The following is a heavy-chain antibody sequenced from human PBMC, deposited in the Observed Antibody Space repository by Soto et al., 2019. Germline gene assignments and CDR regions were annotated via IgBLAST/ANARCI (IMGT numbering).Heavy chain of an antibody. Sequence: QVQLQESGPGLVKPSQTLSLTCTVSGGSISDGAYYWSWIRQPPGKGLEWIGHIYNSGNTYNNPSPRRRLTISPDTSKSQFSLNLNSVTAADTAVYYCASGLSGDKVDQWGQGTLVTVSS. J-gene: IGHJ4*02. CDR2: IYNSGNT. D-gene: IGHD2-21*01. CDR1: GGSISDGAYY. CDR3: ASGLSGDKVDQ. V-gene: IGHV4-30-4*01.